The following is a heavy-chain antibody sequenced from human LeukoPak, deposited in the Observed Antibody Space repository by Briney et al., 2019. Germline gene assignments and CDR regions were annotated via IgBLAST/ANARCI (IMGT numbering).Heavy chain of an antibody. J-gene: IGHJ5*02. Sequence: SETLSLTCAVSGYSISSGYYWGWIRQPPGKGLEWIGSIDHSGSTYYNPSLKSRVTISVDTSKNQFSLKLSSVTAADTAVYYCARRVSATDSSGWSNWFDPWGQGTLVTVSS. CDR2: IDHSGST. D-gene: IGHD6-19*01. CDR3: ARRVSATDSSGWSNWFDP. CDR1: GYSISSGYY. V-gene: IGHV4-38-2*01.